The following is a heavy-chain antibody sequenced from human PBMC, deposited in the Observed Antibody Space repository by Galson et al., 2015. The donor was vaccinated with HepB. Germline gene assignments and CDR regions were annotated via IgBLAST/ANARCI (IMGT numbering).Heavy chain of an antibody. CDR3: ARTKTGGTPEMRDLNNWFDP. CDR2: INTNSGNP. D-gene: IGHD1-1*01. Sequence: SVKVPCKASGYTFTTYAMNWVRQAPGQGLEWMGWINTNSGNPTYAQGFTGRFVFSLDTSVSTAYLQISSLKAEDTAVYYCARTKTGGTPEMRDLNNWFDPWGQGTLVTVSS. CDR1: GYTFTTYA. J-gene: IGHJ5*02. V-gene: IGHV7-4-1*02.